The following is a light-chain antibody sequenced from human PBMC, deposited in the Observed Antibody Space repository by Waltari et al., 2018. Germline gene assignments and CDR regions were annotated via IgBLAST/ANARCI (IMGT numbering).Light chain of an antibody. CDR3: AAWDDSLSAYVV. J-gene: IGLJ2*01. CDR1: SPNIGSNY. Sequence: QSVLTQPPSASGTPGQRVTISCSGSSPNIGSNYVYWYQQLPGTTPKLPICRHIQRPSGVPDRFSGSKSGTSASLAISGLRSEDEADYYCAAWDDSLSAYVVFGGGTKLTVL. CDR2: RHI. V-gene: IGLV1-47*01.